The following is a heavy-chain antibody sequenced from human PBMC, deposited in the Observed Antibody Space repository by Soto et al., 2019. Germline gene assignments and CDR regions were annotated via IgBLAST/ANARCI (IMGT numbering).Heavy chain of an antibody. CDR3: ARDKDRQQLGGNYYYIMDV. J-gene: IGHJ6*01. Sequence: QVQLVQSGAEVKKPGSSVKFSGKTPGGTFRTSAISWVRQAPGQGLEWMGGIMPVFPTPDYAQKFQGRVTITADESTSTAYMELSSLRSEDTAVYYCARDKDRQQLGGNYYYIMDVWGQGTTVTVSS. D-gene: IGHD3-3*02. CDR2: IMPVFPTP. CDR1: GGTFRTSA. V-gene: IGHV1-69*12.